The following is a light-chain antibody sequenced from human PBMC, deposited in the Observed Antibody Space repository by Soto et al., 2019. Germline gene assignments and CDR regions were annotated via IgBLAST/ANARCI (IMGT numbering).Light chain of an antibody. CDR2: DAS. Sequence: EVVMTQSPATLSVSPWETASLSCRASQSVSSGHLAWYQQKPGQAPRLLIYDASNRATGIPARFSGSGSGTDFTLTISSLEPEDFAVYYCQQRSNWPSFGQGTRLE. CDR3: QQRSNWPS. J-gene: IGKJ5*01. CDR1: QSVSSGH. V-gene: IGKV3-11*01.